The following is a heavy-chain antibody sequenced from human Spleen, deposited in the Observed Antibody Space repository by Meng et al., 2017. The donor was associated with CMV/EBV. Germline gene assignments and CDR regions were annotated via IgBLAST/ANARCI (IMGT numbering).Heavy chain of an antibody. CDR2: ISYDGGNK. CDR3: ARGAMVVVPAAVEWLDP. J-gene: IGHJ5*02. CDR1: FNFNNFA. V-gene: IGHV3-30*04. D-gene: IGHD2-2*01. Sequence: GGSLRLSCAGFNFNNFAMHWVRQAPGKGLEWVAAISYDGGNKYYADSVRGRFTISRDNSKSTLDLHMNSPRPDDTAVYYCARGAMVVVPAAVEWLDPWGQGTLVTVSS.